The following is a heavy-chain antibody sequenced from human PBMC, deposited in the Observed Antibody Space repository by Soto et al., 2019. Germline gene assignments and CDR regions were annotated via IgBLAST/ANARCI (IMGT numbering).Heavy chain of an antibody. CDR1: GGSVSSVSYY. D-gene: IGHD3-16*01. Sequence: QPQLQESGPGLVKPSETLSLTCTVSGGSVSSVSYYWVWVRHPPWKGLEWIGSIYYSGSTYYSPSLRSRVPVSVYTSQNQFCLTLKSLTAADTAFYYCARWSGRNLNFMNCYCMDVCGHGTTVTVSS. J-gene: IGHJ6*02. CDR2: IYYSGST. V-gene: IGHV4-39*01. CDR3: ARWSGRNLNFMNCYCMDV.